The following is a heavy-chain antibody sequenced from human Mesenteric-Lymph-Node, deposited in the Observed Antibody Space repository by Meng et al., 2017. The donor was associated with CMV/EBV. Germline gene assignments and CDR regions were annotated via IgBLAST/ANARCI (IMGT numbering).Heavy chain of an antibody. J-gene: IGHJ4*02. D-gene: IGHD2-21*02. Sequence: CTFSGLSLSSSGVGVGWIRQPPGQALEWLALIYWDGDRYYNPSLKSRLTITKDTSKNQVVLTMTNMDPVDTATYYCAHRTATAYLDYWGQGTLVTVSS. V-gene: IGHV2-5*02. CDR1: GLSLSSSGVG. CDR3: AHRTATAYLDY. CDR2: IYWDGDR.